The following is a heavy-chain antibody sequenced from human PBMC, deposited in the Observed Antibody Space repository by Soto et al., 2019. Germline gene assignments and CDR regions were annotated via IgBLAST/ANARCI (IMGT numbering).Heavy chain of an antibody. CDR2: INHSGST. J-gene: IGHJ4*02. CDR1: GGSFSGYY. Sequence: SETLSLTCAVYGGSFSGYYWSWIRQPPGKGLEWIGEINHSGSTNYNPSLKSRVTISVDTSKNQFSLKLSSVTAADTAVYYCARARLREYYFDYWGQGTLVTVSS. CDR3: ARARLREYYFDY. V-gene: IGHV4-34*01. D-gene: IGHD4-17*01.